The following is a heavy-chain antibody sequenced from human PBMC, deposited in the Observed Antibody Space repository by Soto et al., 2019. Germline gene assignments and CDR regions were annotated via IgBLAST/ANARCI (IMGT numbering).Heavy chain of an antibody. CDR1: GFTFSSYA. V-gene: IGHV3-23*01. Sequence: PGGSLRLSCAASGFTFSSYAMSWVRQAPGKGLEWVSFISASGGTTHYADSVKGRFTISRDNSKNTLLLQMNSLRAEDTALYYCEKAACTSSTCYSPDRWGQGTQVTVSS. D-gene: IGHD2-15*01. CDR3: EKAACTSSTCYSPDR. CDR2: ISASGGTT. J-gene: IGHJ4*02.